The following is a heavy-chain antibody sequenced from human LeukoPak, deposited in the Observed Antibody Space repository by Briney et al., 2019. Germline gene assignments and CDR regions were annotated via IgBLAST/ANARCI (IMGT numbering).Heavy chain of an antibody. V-gene: IGHV3-33*01. Sequence: GGSLRLSCAASGFTFSSYGMHWVRQAPGKGLEWVAVIWYDGSNKYYADSVKGRFTISRDNSKNTLYLQMNSLRAGDTAVYYCARDRSFRHSSNDAFDIWGQGTMVTVSS. D-gene: IGHD6-13*01. CDR2: IWYDGSNK. CDR3: ARDRSFRHSSNDAFDI. J-gene: IGHJ3*02. CDR1: GFTFSSYG.